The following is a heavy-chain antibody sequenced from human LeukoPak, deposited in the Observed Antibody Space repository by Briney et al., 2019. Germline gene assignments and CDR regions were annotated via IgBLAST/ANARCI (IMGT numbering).Heavy chain of an antibody. CDR2: INPSGGST. V-gene: IGHV1-46*01. Sequence: ASVKVSCKASGYTFTSYGISWVRQAPGQGLEWMGIINPSGGSTSYAQKFQGRVTMTRDMSTSTLYMELSSLRSEDTAVYYCAREKTVDPMPHFDYWGQGTLVTVSS. J-gene: IGHJ4*02. D-gene: IGHD2-2*01. CDR1: GYTFTSYG. CDR3: AREKTVDPMPHFDY.